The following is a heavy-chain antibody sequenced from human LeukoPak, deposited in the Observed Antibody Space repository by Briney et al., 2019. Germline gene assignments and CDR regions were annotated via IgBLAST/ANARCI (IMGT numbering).Heavy chain of an antibody. V-gene: IGHV3-74*01. CDR2: VKSDGST. Sequence: PGGSLRLSCAASGFTFSSYWMHWVRQAPGKGLVWVSRVKSDGSTRYADSVKGRFTVSRDNAKNTVSLQMNSLRAEDTGVYYCARAPSEIGGYYPEYFRHWGQGTLGIVSS. CDR3: ARAPSEIGGYYPEYFRH. J-gene: IGHJ1*01. CDR1: GFTFSSYW. D-gene: IGHD3-22*01.